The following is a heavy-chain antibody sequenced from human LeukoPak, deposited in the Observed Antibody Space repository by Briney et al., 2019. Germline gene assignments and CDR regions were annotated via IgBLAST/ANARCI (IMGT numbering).Heavy chain of an antibody. Sequence: ASVKVSCKASGGTFSSYAISWVRQAPGQGLEWMGGIIPIFGTANYAQKFQGRVTITTDESTSTAYMELSSLRSEDTAVYYRARVGSFVFGYSYGSSAFDIWGQGTMVTVSS. CDR3: ARVGSFVFGYSYGSSAFDI. J-gene: IGHJ3*02. V-gene: IGHV1-69*05. CDR2: IIPIFGTA. D-gene: IGHD5-18*01. CDR1: GGTFSSYA.